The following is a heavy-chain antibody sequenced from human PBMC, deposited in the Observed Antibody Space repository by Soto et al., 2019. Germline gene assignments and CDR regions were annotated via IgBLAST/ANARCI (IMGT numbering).Heavy chain of an antibody. CDR3: AKDGGYCSSTSCYDYYYYGMDV. Sequence: GGSLRLSCAASGFTFSSYAMSWVRQAPGKGLEWVSAISGSGGSTYYADSVKGRFTISRDNSKNTLYLQMNSLRAEDTAVYYCAKDGGYCSSTSCYDYYYYGMDVWGQGTTVTVS. CDR1: GFTFSSYA. D-gene: IGHD2-2*01. V-gene: IGHV3-23*01. CDR2: ISGSGGST. J-gene: IGHJ6*02.